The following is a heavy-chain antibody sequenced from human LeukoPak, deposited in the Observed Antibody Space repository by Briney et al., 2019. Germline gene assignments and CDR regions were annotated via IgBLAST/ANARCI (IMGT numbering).Heavy chain of an antibody. CDR2: ISHSGST. CDR1: GGSISSDNW. Sequence: PSETLSLTCAVSGGSISSDNWWSWVRQPPGKGLEWIGEISHSGSTNYNPSLKSRVTISVDKSKNQFSLNLSSVTAADTVVYYCARDSTVTRLHFWGQGTLVTVSS. CDR3: ARDSTVTRLHF. D-gene: IGHD4-17*01. J-gene: IGHJ4*02. V-gene: IGHV4-4*02.